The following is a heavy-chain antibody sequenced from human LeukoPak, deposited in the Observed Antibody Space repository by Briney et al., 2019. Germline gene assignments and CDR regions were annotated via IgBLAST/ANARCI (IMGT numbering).Heavy chain of an antibody. V-gene: IGHV1-8*01. D-gene: IGHD1-26*01. Sequence: ASVMVSCKASGYTFTSYDINWVRQATGQGLEWMGWMNPNSGNTGYAQKFQGRVTMTRNTSISTAYMELSSLRSEDTAVYYCARDSGSYSYFDYWGQGTLVTVSS. CDR3: ARDSGSYSYFDY. CDR1: GYTFTSYD. J-gene: IGHJ4*02. CDR2: MNPNSGNT.